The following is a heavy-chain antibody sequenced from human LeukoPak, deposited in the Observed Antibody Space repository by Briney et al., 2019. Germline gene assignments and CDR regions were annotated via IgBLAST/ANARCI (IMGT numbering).Heavy chain of an antibody. J-gene: IGHJ4*02. V-gene: IGHV3-30*03. CDR3: ARGYSSSWLGYFDY. CDR2: VSSDGSIK. CDR1: GFTFSSYG. D-gene: IGHD6-13*01. Sequence: PGGSLRLSCVASGFTFSSYGIHWVRQAPGKGLEWVAVVSSDGSIKYNADSVKGRFTISRDTSKNTVCLQMNSLGAEDTAFYYCARGYSSSWLGYFDYWGQGTLVTVSS.